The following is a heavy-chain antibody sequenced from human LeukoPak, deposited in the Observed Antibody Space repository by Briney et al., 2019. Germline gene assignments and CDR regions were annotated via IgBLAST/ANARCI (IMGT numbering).Heavy chain of an antibody. J-gene: IGHJ4*02. V-gene: IGHV3-23*01. CDR1: GFTFSGFA. CDR3: AKVSIRWYYFDY. CDR2: VSGSGGST. D-gene: IGHD4-23*01. Sequence: GGSLRLSCAASGFTFSGFAMSWVRQAPGKGLEWVSVVSGSGGSTYYADSVKGRFTVSRDNSKNTLYLQMNSLRAEDTAVYYCAKVSIRWYYFDYWGQGTLVTVSS.